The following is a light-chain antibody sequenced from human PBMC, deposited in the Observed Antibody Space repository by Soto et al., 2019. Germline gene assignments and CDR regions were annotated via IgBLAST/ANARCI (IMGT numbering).Light chain of an antibody. CDR2: YNN. V-gene: IGLV1-47*02. CDR3: AAWDDSLSGVV. J-gene: IGLJ2*01. CDR1: SSNIGSNS. Sequence: QSVLTQPPSASGTPGQRVTISCSGSSSNIGSNSVYWYQQFPGTAPKLLIYYNNQRPSGVPDRFSGSKSGTSASLAISGLRSEDEADYYCAAWDDSLSGVVFGGGTQLTVL.